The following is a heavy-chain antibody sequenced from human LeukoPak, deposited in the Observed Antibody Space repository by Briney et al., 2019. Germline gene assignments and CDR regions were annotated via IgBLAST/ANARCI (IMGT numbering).Heavy chain of an antibody. V-gene: IGHV1-2*02. J-gene: IGHJ3*02. CDR3: ARDLVHRDAFDI. D-gene: IGHD6-13*01. CDR2: INPNSGGT. CDR1: GYTFTGYY. Sequence: ASVKVSCKASGYTFTGYYMHWVRQAPGQGLEWMGWINPNSGGTKYAQKFQGRVTMTRDTSISTAYMELSRLRSDDTAVYHCARDLVHRDAFDIRGQGTMVTVSS.